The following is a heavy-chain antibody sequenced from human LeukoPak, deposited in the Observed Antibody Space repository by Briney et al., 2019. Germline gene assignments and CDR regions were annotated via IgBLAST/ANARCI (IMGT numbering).Heavy chain of an antibody. J-gene: IGHJ4*02. D-gene: IGHD2-2*01. CDR1: GGSISSSSYY. Sequence: SETLSLTCTVSGGSISSSSYYWGWIRQPPGKGLEWIGSIYYSGSTYYNPSLKSRVTISVDTSKNQFSLKLSSVTAADTAVYYCAGQGTITYAYFDYWSQGTLVTVSS. CDR2: IYYSGST. V-gene: IGHV4-39*07. CDR3: AGQGTITYAYFDY.